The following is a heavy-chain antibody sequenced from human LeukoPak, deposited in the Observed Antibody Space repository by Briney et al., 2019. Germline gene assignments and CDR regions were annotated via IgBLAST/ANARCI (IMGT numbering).Heavy chain of an antibody. CDR1: GSTFSSYW. V-gene: IGHV3-23*01. Sequence: GGSLRLSCAASGSTFSSYWMSWVRQAPGKGLEWVSAISGSGGSTYYADSVKGRFTISRDNSKNTLYLQMNSLRAEDTAVYYCARGTAMVRDGMKSPNLYFDYWGQGTLVTVSS. CDR3: ARGTAMVRDGMKSPNLYFDY. D-gene: IGHD5-18*01. CDR2: ISGSGGST. J-gene: IGHJ4*02.